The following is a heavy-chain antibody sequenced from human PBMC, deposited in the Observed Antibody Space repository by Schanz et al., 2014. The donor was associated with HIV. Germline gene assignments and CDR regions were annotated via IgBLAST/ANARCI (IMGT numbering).Heavy chain of an antibody. CDR2: TSYDGTKK. CDR3: ARGRRGAVAGSSDY. CDR1: GFNFNSYG. J-gene: IGHJ4*02. D-gene: IGHD6-19*01. Sequence: QVQLVESGGGVVQPGRSLRLSCVASGFNFNSYGMHWVRQAPGKGLEWVAVTSYDGTKKHYADSVKGRFTISRDNSKNSLSLLIKSLRAEDAAVYYCARGRRGAVAGSSDYWGQGTLVTVSS. V-gene: IGHV3-30*03.